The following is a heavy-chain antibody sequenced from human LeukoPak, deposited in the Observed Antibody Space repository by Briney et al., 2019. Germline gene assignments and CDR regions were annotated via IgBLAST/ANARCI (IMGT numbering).Heavy chain of an antibody. CDR3: ARDKDQDGMDV. CDR2: INGDGSST. Sequence: PGGSLRLSCAASGFTFSSYWMHWVRQAPGKGLVWVSRINGDGSSTSYADSVKGRFTTSRDNAKNTLYLQMNSLRAEDTAVYYCARDKDQDGMDVWGQGTTVTVSS. J-gene: IGHJ6*02. CDR1: GFTFSSYW. V-gene: IGHV3-74*01. D-gene: IGHD2-15*01.